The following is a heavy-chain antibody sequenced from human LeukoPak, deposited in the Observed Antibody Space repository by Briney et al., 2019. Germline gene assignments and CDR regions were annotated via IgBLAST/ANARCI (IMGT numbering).Heavy chain of an antibody. J-gene: IGHJ4*02. CDR1: GGTFSSYA. CDR3: ASHADYYDSSGYDGY. D-gene: IGHD3-22*01. Sequence: GASVKVSCRASGGTFSSYAISWVRQAPGQGLEWMGRIIPILGIANYAQKFQGRVTITADKSTSTAYMELSSLRSEDTAVYYCASHADYYDSSGYDGYWGQGTLVTVSS. CDR2: IIPILGIA. V-gene: IGHV1-69*04.